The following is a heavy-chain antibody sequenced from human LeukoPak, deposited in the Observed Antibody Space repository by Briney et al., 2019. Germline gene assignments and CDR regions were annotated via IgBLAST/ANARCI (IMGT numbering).Heavy chain of an antibody. J-gene: IGHJ4*02. CDR2: INHSGST. CDR1: GGSFSAYY. D-gene: IGHD4-11*01. V-gene: IGHV4-34*01. CDR3: ARLTVSYFFDY. Sequence: SETLSLTCAVYGGSFSAYYWSWIRQPPGERLEWMGDINHSGSTNYNPSLNSRVTMSVDTSKNQFSLKLSSVTAADTAVYYCARLTVSYFFDYWGQGTLVTVPS.